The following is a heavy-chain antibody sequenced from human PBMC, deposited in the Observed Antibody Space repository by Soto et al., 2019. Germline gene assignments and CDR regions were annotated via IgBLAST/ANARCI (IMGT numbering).Heavy chain of an antibody. CDR3: ARGYYAHFDFWSGYYTSAYYYYGMDV. D-gene: IGHD3-3*01. V-gene: IGHV1-8*01. CDR1: GYTFTSYD. Sequence: ASVKVSCKASGYTFTSYDINWVRQATGQGLERMGWMNPNSGNTGYAQKFQGRVTMTRNTSISTAYMELSSLRSEDTAVYYCARGYYAHFDFWSGYYTSAYYYYGMDVWGQGTTVT. J-gene: IGHJ6*02. CDR2: MNPNSGNT.